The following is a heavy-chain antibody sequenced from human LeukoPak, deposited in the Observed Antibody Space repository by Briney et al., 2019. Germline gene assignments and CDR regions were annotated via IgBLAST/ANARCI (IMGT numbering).Heavy chain of an antibody. J-gene: IGHJ5*02. CDR2: ITWNGGST. Sequence: PGRSMRLSCASSGFTFDDYGMSWVRHPPGKGLEWVSGITWNGGSTDYADSVKGRFTISRDNAKNSLYLPMNILRAADTALYYCARDPPDKRNFEYNWSDPWGQGTLVTVSS. D-gene: IGHD1-14*01. CDR1: GFTFDDYG. V-gene: IGHV3-20*04. CDR3: ARDPPDKRNFEYNWSDP.